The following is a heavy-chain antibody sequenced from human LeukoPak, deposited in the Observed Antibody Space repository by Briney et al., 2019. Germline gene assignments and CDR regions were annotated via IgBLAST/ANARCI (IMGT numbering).Heavy chain of an antibody. V-gene: IGHV3-53*01. D-gene: IGHD3-22*01. CDR2: MHSDGRT. J-gene: IGHJ3*02. Sequence: PGGSLRPSCAASGFSVSNNYVNWVRQASGKGLEWVSVMHSDGRTFYADSVKGRFTISRDKSKNMFYLQMDSLRAEDTAVYYCARDPDDRSGLDAFETWGQGTKVTVS. CDR3: ARDPDDRSGLDAFET. CDR1: GFSVSNNY.